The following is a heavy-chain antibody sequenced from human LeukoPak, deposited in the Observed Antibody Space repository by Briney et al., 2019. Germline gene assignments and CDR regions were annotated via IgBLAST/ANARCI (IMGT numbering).Heavy chain of an antibody. V-gene: IGHV1-2*02. D-gene: IGHD3-3*01. CDR1: GYTFTGYC. J-gene: IGHJ6*03. CDR3: ARGFFGVVIIGGAYYMDV. Sequence: GASVKVSCKASGYTFTGYCMHWVRQAPGQGLEWMGWINPNSGGTNYAQKFQGRVTMTRDTSISTAYMELSRLRSDDTAVYYCARGFFGVVIIGGAYYMDVWGKGTTVTVSS. CDR2: INPNSGGT.